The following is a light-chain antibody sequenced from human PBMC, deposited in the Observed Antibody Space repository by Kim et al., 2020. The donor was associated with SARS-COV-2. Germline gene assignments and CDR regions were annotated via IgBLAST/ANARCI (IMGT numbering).Light chain of an antibody. Sequence: QSITISCTGTSGDVGYYNSCSCYQQHPGKAPKLIMYDVSERASGVSNRFSGSQSGNTASLTISGLRAEDEADYYCSSHTTSSTYVFGSGTKVTVL. CDR2: DVS. J-gene: IGLJ1*01. CDR1: SGDVGYYNS. CDR3: SSHTTSSTYV. V-gene: IGLV2-14*03.